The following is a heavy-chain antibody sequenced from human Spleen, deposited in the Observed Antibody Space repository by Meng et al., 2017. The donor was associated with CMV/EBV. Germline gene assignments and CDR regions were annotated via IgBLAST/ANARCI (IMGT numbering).Heavy chain of an antibody. J-gene: IGHJ4*02. CDR1: GFTFSGYG. CDR3: AKERGSGWLKPDY. CDR2: IRYDGSDT. V-gene: IGHV3-30*02. Sequence: GGSLRLSCAASGFTFSGYGMHWIRQAPGKGLEWVAFIRYDGSDTYYADSVKGRFTVSRDNSKNTLYLQMNSLRREDTAVFYCAKERGSGWLKPDYWGQGTLVTVSS. D-gene: IGHD6-19*01.